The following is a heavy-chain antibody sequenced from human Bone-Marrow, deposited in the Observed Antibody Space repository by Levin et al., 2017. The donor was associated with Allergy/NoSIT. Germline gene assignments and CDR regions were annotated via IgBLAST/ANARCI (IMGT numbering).Heavy chain of an antibody. D-gene: IGHD2-15*01. CDR1: GFTFGDYA. CDR2: IRSKAYGGTT. J-gene: IGHJ4*02. V-gene: IGHV3-49*04. CDR3: TRGELVVAATPDY. Sequence: GESLKISCTASGFTFGDYAMSWVRQAPGKGLEWVGFIRSKAYGGTTEYAASVKGRFTISRDDSKSIAYLQMNSLKTEDTAVYYCTRGELVVAATPDYWGQGTLVTVSS.